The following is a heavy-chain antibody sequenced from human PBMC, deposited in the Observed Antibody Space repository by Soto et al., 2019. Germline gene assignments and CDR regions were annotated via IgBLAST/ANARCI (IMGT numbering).Heavy chain of an antibody. V-gene: IGHV3-30*18. D-gene: IGHD3-16*01. Sequence: GGSLRLSCAASGFPFRRFGMHWVRQAPGKGLEWVAAVSYDGGKKDYRDSVKGRLTISRDNFKNTLYLQMNSLRPDDTAVYFCPKEGYDYVWGIGNSYDVDVWGDVTIVTVSS. CDR1: GFPFRRFG. J-gene: IGHJ3*01. CDR2: VSYDGGKK. CDR3: PKEGYDYVWGIGNSYDVDV.